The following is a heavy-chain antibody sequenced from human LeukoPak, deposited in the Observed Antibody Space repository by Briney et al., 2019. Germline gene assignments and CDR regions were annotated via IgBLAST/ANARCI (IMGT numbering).Heavy chain of an antibody. CDR3: AILGHYYDRRDAFDI. Sequence: ASVKVSCKASGYTFTGYYMHWVRQAPGQGLEWMGWINPNSGGTNYAQKFQGRVTMTRDTSINTAYMELSRLRSDDTAVYYCAILGHYYDRRDAFDIWGQGTMVTVSS. V-gene: IGHV1-2*02. J-gene: IGHJ3*02. CDR2: INPNSGGT. D-gene: IGHD3-22*01. CDR1: GYTFTGYY.